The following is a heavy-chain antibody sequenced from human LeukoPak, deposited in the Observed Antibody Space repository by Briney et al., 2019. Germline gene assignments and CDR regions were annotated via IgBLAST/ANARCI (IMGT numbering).Heavy chain of an antibody. CDR1: GFTFSSYG. CDR2: IWYDGSNK. J-gene: IGHJ4*02. V-gene: IGHV3-33*01. Sequence: GGSLRLSCAASGFTFSSYGMHWVRQAPGKGLEWVAVIWYDGSNKYYADSVKGRFTISRDNSKNTLYLQMNSLRAEDTAVYYCAREKYYYDSSGYSEFDFWGQGTLVTVSS. CDR3: AREKYYYDSSGYSEFDF. D-gene: IGHD3-22*01.